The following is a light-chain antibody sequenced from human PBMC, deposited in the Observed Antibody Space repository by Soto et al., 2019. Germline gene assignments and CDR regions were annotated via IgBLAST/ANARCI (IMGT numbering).Light chain of an antibody. Sequence: DIQMTQSPSYLSASVGDRVTITCRASQSISSYLNWYQQKPGKAPKRLIYAASSLQSGVPSRFSGSGSGTEFTLTISSLQPEDFATYYCLQHNSYPLTFGGGTKVDIK. CDR3: LQHNSYPLT. J-gene: IGKJ4*01. CDR1: QSISSY. V-gene: IGKV1-17*01. CDR2: AAS.